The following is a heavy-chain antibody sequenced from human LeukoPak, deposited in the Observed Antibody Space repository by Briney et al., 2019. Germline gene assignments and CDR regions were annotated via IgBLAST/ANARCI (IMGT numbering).Heavy chain of an antibody. J-gene: IGHJ4*02. V-gene: IGHV1-18*01. D-gene: IGHD3-10*01. CDR1: GYTFTNFG. CDR3: ARGGSGSYYVDN. Sequence: ASVKVSCKASGYTFTNFGISWVRQAPGQGLEWMGWFSVHNGNTNYAQNLQGRVTMTTDTSASTAYMELRSLRSDDTAIYYCARGGSGSYYVDNWGQGTLVTVSS. CDR2: FSVHNGNT.